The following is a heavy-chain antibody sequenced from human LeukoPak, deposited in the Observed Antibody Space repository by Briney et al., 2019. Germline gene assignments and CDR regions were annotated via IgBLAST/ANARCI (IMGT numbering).Heavy chain of an antibody. V-gene: IGHV5-51*01. CDR1: GYSFTSYW. J-gene: IGHJ4*02. D-gene: IGHD3-10*01. Sequence: GESLKISCKGSGYSFTSYWIGWVRQMPGKGLDWMGIIYPGDSDTRYSPSFQGQVTISADKAISTAYLQWSSLKASDTAMYYCARIGSGSGTLRRSRYFDYWGQGTLVTVSS. CDR2: IYPGDSDT. CDR3: ARIGSGSGTLRRSRYFDY.